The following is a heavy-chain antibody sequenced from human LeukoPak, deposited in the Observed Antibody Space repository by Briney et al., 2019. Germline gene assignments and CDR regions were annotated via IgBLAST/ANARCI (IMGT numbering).Heavy chain of an antibody. Sequence: GASVKVSCKASGYTFTGYYMHWVRQAPGQGLEWMGWINPNSGGTNYAQKFQGRVTMTRDTSISKAYMELSRLRSDDTAVYYCARALPDPYRQLVEQDYWGQGTLVTVSS. D-gene: IGHD6-13*01. CDR2: INPNSGGT. V-gene: IGHV1-2*02. CDR3: ARALPDPYRQLVEQDY. J-gene: IGHJ4*02. CDR1: GYTFTGYY.